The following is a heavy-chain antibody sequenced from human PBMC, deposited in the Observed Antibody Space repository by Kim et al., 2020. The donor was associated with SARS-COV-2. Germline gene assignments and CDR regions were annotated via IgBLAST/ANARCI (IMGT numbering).Heavy chain of an antibody. D-gene: IGHD3-10*01. J-gene: IGHJ3*02. CDR1: GGSISSGGYY. CDR2: IYYSGST. Sequence: SETLSLTCTVSGGSISSGGYYWSWIRQHPGKGLEWIGYIYYSGSTYYNPSLKSRVTISVDTSKNQFSLKLSSVTAADTAVYYCARAGFLGITMVRGMRNAFDIWGQGTMVTVSS. CDR3: ARAGFLGITMVRGMRNAFDI. V-gene: IGHV4-31*03.